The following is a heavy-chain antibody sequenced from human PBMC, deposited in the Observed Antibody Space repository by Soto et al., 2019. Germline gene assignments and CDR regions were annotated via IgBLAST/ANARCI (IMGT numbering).Heavy chain of an antibody. CDR2: IYYSGST. J-gene: IGHJ4*02. V-gene: IGHV4-31*03. CDR1: GGFISSCGYY. D-gene: IGHD2-8*01. CDR3: ARGGNLGYCTNGVCYSIHY. Sequence: SETLSLTCTVSGGFISSCGYYWSWIRQHPGEGLEWIGYIYYSGSTYYNPSLKSRVTISVDTSKNQFSLKLSSVTAADTAVYYCARGGNLGYCTNGVCYSIHYWGQGTLVTVSS.